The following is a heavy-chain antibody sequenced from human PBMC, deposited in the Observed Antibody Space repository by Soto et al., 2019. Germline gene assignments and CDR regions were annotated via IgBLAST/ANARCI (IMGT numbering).Heavy chain of an antibody. CDR3: ARADSSGYYPYFDY. CDR1: GYTFTSYG. D-gene: IGHD3-22*01. CDR2: ISAYNGNT. J-gene: IGHJ4*02. V-gene: IGHV1-18*01. Sequence: ASVKVSCKASGYTFTSYGISWVRQAPGQGLEWMGWISAYNGNTNYAQRLQGRVTMTTDTSTSTAYMELRSLRSDDTAVYYCARADSSGYYPYFDYWGQGTLVTVPQ.